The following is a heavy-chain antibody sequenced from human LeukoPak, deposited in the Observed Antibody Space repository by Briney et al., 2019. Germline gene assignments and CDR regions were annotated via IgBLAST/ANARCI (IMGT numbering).Heavy chain of an antibody. V-gene: IGHV1-2*02. CDR2: INPNSGGT. CDR3: AREWELLAFDY. CDR1: GYTFTHYS. D-gene: IGHD1-26*01. Sequence: VASVKVSCEASGYTFTHYSIQWVRQAPGQGLEWMGWINPNSGGTNYAQKFQGRVTMTRDTSISTAYMELSRLRSDDTAVYYCAREWELLAFDYWGQGTLVTVSS. J-gene: IGHJ4*02.